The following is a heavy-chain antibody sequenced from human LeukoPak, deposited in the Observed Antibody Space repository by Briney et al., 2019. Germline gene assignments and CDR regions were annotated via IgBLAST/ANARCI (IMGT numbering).Heavy chain of an antibody. CDR2: IYTSGST. Sequence: SETLSLTCTVSGGSISSYYWSWIRQPAGKGLEWIGRIYTSGSTNYNPSLKSRVTMSVDTSKNQFTLKLSSVTAADTAVYYCARGLFNYGAFDIWGQGTMVTVSS. CDR1: GGSISSYY. CDR3: ARGLFNYGAFDI. V-gene: IGHV4-4*07. J-gene: IGHJ3*02. D-gene: IGHD4-17*01.